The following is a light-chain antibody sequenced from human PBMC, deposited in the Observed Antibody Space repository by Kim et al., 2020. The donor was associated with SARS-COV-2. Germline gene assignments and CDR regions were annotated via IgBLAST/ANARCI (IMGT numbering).Light chain of an antibody. CDR3: QQYDNY. CDR1: QSNSMW. J-gene: IGKJ2*01. Sequence: STLSASVGDRVIITCRASQSNSMWLAWYQQKPGKAPKLLISKASSLQSGVPSMFSGSGSGTQFTLTISSLQPYDFGTYYCQQYDNYFGQGTKLEI. V-gene: IGKV1-5*03. CDR2: KAS.